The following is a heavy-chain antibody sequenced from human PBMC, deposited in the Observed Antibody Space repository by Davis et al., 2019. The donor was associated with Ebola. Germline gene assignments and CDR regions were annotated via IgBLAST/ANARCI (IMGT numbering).Heavy chain of an antibody. V-gene: IGHV3-30*03. CDR1: GFTFSSYG. CDR3: ARVKEWLLYYYYYYGMDV. J-gene: IGHJ6*02. CDR2: ISYDGSNK. D-gene: IGHD3-3*01. Sequence: GESLKISCAASGFTFSSYGMHWVRQAPGKGLEWVAVISYDGSNKYYADSVKGRFTISRDNAKNSLYLQMNSLRAEDTAVYYCARVKEWLLYYYYYYGMDVWGQGTTVTVSS.